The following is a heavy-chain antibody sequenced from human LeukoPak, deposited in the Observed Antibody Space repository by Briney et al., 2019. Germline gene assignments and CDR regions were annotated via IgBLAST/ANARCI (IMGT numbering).Heavy chain of an antibody. D-gene: IGHD3-22*01. CDR3: AKGLYYDSSGYYSNCDY. Sequence: GGSLRLSCAASGFTFDDYAMHWVRQAPGKGLEWVSGISWSSGSIGYADSVKGRFTISRDNAKNSLYLQMNSLRAEDTALYYCAKGLYYDSSGYYSNCDYWGQGTLVTVSS. V-gene: IGHV3-9*01. J-gene: IGHJ4*02. CDR2: ISWSSGSI. CDR1: GFTFDDYA.